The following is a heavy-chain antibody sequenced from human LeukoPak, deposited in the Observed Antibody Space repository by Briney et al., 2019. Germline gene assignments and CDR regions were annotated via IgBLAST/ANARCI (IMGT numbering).Heavy chain of an antibody. D-gene: IGHD1-1*01. CDR1: GFTFSSYA. CDR2: ISYDGSNK. V-gene: IGHV3-30-3*01. Sequence: GRSLRLSCAASGFTFSSYAMHWVRQAPGKGLEWVAVISYDGSNKYYADSVKGRFTISRDNSKNTLYLQMNSLRAEDTAVYYCARDLEKVWGQGTLVTVSS. J-gene: IGHJ4*02. CDR3: ARDLEKV.